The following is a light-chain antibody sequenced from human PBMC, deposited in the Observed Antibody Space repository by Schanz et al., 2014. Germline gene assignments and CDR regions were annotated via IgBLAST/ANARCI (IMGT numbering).Light chain of an antibody. CDR3: SSYAGSNGVL. CDR1: SSDVGGYKY. CDR2: EAT. V-gene: IGLV2-8*01. Sequence: QSALTQPPSASGSPGQSVTISCTGTSSDVGGYKYVSWYQQHPGKAPKLMIYEATKRPSGVSDRFSGSKSGNTASLTVSGLQSEDEADYYCSSYAGSNGVLFGGGTKLTVL. J-gene: IGLJ2*01.